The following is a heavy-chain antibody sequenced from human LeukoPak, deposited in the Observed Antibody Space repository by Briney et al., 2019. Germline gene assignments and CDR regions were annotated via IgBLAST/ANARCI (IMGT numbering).Heavy chain of an antibody. D-gene: IGHD6-13*01. J-gene: IGHJ4*02. CDR1: GGSFSGYY. V-gene: IGHV4-34*01. CDR3: ARGSRYYFDY. Sequence: SETLSLTCAVFGGSFSGYYWSWIRKPPGKGLEWIGEINHSGSTNYNPSLKSRVTISVDTSKNQFSLKLSSVTAADTAVYYCARGSRYYFDYWGQGTLVTVSS. CDR2: INHSGST.